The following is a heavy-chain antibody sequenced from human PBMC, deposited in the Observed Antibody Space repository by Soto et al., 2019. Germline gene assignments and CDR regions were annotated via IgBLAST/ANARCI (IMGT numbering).Heavy chain of an antibody. V-gene: IGHV4-31*03. CDR3: ARHSHRVCYPYAFDV. Sequence: QVQLQESGPGLVKPSQTLSLTCTVSGDSISSGDYYWTWIRQHPGKGLEWIGYIYDSGSTYYNPSLKSRLTISVDTYKNQFALKLSSVTAADTAVYYWARHSHRVCYPYAFDVWGQGTMVTVSP. CDR1: GDSISSGDYY. CDR2: IYDSGST. D-gene: IGHD1-26*01. J-gene: IGHJ3*01.